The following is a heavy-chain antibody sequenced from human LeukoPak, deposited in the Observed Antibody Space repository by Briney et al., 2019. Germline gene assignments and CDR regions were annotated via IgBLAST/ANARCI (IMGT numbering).Heavy chain of an antibody. D-gene: IGHD3-3*01. CDR2: IYYSGST. V-gene: IGHV4-31*03. CDR3: AREAPTYYDFWSGHNWFDP. Sequence: PSETLSLTCTVSGGSISSGGYYWSWIRQHPGKGLEWIGHIYYSGSTYYNPSLKSRVTISVDTSKNQFSLKLSSVTAADTAVYYCAREAPTYYDFWSGHNWFDPWGQGTLVTVSS. J-gene: IGHJ5*02. CDR1: GGSISSGGYY.